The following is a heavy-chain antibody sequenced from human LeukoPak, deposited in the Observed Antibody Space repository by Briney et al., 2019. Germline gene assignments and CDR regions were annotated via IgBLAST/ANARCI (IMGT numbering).Heavy chain of an antibody. J-gene: IGHJ4*02. V-gene: IGHV3-23*01. CDR3: AKNPIYCSGGSCYGPRLAYFDY. CDR2: ISGSGGST. Sequence: GGSLRPSCAASGFTFSNYAMSWVRQAPGEGLEWVSGISGSGGSTYYADSVKGRFTISRDNSKNTLYLQMNSLRAEDTAVYYCAKNPIYCSGGSCYGPRLAYFDYWGQGTLVTVSS. CDR1: GFTFSNYA. D-gene: IGHD2-15*01.